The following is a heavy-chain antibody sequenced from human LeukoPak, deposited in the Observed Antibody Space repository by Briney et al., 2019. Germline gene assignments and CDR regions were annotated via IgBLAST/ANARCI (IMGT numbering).Heavy chain of an antibody. CDR3: ARSPSSTYYYGMDV. D-gene: IGHD2-2*01. Sequence: PGGSLRLSCAASGFTFDDYAMHWVRKAPGKGLEWVSGISWNSGSIGYADSVKGRFTISRDNAKNSLYLQMNSLRAEDTALYYCARSPSSTYYYGMDVWGQGTTVTVSS. V-gene: IGHV3-9*01. CDR2: ISWNSGSI. J-gene: IGHJ6*02. CDR1: GFTFDDYA.